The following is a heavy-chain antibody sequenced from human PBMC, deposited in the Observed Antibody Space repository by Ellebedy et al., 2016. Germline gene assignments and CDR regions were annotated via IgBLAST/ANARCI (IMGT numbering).Heavy chain of an antibody. Sequence: SLKISCAASGFSFDDYAMHWVRQAPGMGLEWVSGISWNRGSMQYADSVKGRFTISRDNAKNSLYLQMNSLRTEDTAFYYCVKGSIAVIATCFDYWGQGTLVTVSS. CDR3: VKGSIAVIATCFDY. V-gene: IGHV3-9*01. CDR2: ISWNRGSM. D-gene: IGHD6-19*01. J-gene: IGHJ4*02. CDR1: GFSFDDYA.